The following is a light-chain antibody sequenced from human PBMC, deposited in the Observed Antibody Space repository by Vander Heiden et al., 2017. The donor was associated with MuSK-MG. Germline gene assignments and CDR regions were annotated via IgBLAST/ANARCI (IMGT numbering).Light chain of an antibody. Sequence: VLTQSPATLSLSPGERATLPCRASQSVGNFLAWYRQKPGQAPRLLIYDASKRATGIPARVSGSGSGTAFTLTISSLEPEDFAVYYCQQRSTWPLTFGGGTKVEI. V-gene: IGKV3-11*01. CDR1: QSVGNF. CDR3: QQRSTWPLT. CDR2: DAS. J-gene: IGKJ4*01.